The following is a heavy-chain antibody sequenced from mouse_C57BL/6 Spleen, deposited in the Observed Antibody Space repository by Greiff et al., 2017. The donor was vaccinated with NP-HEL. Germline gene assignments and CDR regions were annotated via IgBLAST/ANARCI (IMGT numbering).Heavy chain of an antibody. Sequence: EVHLVESGGGLVKPGGSLKLSCAASGFTFSDYGMHWVRQAPEKGLEWVAYISSGSSTIYYADTVKGRFTISRDNAKNTLFLQMTSLRSEDTAMYYCARGGYDGPYWYFDVWGTGTTVTVSS. J-gene: IGHJ1*03. D-gene: IGHD2-3*01. CDR1: GFTFSDYG. CDR3: ARGGYDGPYWYFDV. V-gene: IGHV5-17*01. CDR2: ISSGSSTI.